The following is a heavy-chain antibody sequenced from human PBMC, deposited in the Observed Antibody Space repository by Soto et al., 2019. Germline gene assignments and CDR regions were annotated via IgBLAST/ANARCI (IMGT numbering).Heavy chain of an antibody. CDR1: GGSISSYY. J-gene: IGHJ6*03. CDR2: IYYSGST. D-gene: IGHD2-2*01. Sequence: SETLSLTCTVSGGSISSYYWSWIRQPPGKGLEWIGYIYYSGSTNYNPSLKSRVTISVDTSKNQFSLKLSSVTAADTAVYYCARLPGVPAAMSYYYMDVWGKGTTVTVSS. V-gene: IGHV4-59*08. CDR3: ARLPGVPAAMSYYYMDV.